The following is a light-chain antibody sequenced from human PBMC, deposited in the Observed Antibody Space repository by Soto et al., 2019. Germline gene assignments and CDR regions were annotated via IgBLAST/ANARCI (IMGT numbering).Light chain of an antibody. CDR3: SSYTTSTTVI. CDR2: EVS. Sequence: QSALTQPASVSGSPGQSITISCTGTSSDVGAYNYVSWYQQHPGKAPKLMIYEVSNRPSGVSNRFSGSKSGYTASLTISGLQAEDEADYYCSSYTTSTTVIFGGRTKLTVL. V-gene: IGLV2-14*01. J-gene: IGLJ2*01. CDR1: SSDVGAYNY.